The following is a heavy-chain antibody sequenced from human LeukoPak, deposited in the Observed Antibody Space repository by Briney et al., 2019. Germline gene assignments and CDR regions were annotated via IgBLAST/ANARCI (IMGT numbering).Heavy chain of an antibody. CDR2: IIPIFGTA. D-gene: IGHD6-13*01. Sequence: ASVKVSCKASGGTFSSYAISWVRQAPGQGLEWMGGIIPIFGTANYAQKFQGRVTITADESTSTAYMELSSLRSEDTAVYYCARAKQQLVLSGRDYWGQGTLVTVSS. V-gene: IGHV1-69*13. CDR1: GGTFSSYA. CDR3: ARAKQQLVLSGRDY. J-gene: IGHJ4*02.